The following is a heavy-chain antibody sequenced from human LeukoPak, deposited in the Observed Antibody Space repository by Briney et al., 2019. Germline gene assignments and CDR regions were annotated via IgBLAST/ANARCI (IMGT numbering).Heavy chain of an antibody. CDR2: ISGSGGST. CDR1: GFTFSSYA. J-gene: IGHJ4*02. CDR3: ARKMMSYYDSSGYPMPPDY. D-gene: IGHD3-22*01. V-gene: IGHV3-23*01. Sequence: SGGSLRLSCAASGFTFSSYAMSWVRQAPGKGLEWVSAISGSGGSTYYADSVKGRFTISRDNSKNTLYLQMNSLRAEDTAVYYCARKMMSYYDSSGYPMPPDYWGQGTLVTVSS.